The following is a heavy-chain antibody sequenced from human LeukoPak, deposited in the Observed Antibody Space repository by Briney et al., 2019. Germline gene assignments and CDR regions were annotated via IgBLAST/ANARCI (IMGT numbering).Heavy chain of an antibody. J-gene: IGHJ4*02. CDR3: ARGRDSSSSYPGY. D-gene: IGHD6-6*01. CDR1: GFTFSSYE. V-gene: IGHV3-48*03. Sequence: PGGSLRLSCAASGFTFSSYEMNWVRQAPGKGLEWVSYISSSGSTIYYADSVKGRFTTSRDNVKNSLYLQMNSLRAEDTAVYYCARGRDSSSSYPGYWGQGTLVTVSS. CDR2: ISSSGSTI.